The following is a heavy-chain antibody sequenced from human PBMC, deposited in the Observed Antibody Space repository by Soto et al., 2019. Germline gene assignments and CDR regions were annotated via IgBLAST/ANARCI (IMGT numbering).Heavy chain of an antibody. D-gene: IGHD2-15*01. V-gene: IGHV1-18*01. Sequence: ASVKVSCKASGYTFTSYGISWVRQAPGQGLEWMGWISAYNGNTNYAQKLQGRVTMTTDTSTSTAYRELMSLRSDDTAVYYCARDREYCSGGSCYSAYYDSSGYSAQYYYYGMDVWGQGTTVTVSS. J-gene: IGHJ6*02. CDR2: ISAYNGNT. CDR3: ARDREYCSGGSCYSAYYDSSGYSAQYYYYGMDV. CDR1: GYTFTSYG.